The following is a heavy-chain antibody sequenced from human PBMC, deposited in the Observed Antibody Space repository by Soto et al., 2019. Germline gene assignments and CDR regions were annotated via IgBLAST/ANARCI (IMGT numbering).Heavy chain of an antibody. CDR1: GFTFSDHY. CDR3: ARPARATVTTYAFDI. J-gene: IGHJ3*02. V-gene: IGHV3-72*01. CDR2: TRNKANSYTT. Sequence: EVQLVESGGGLVQPGGSLRLSCAASGFTFSDHYMDWVRQAPGKGLEWVGRTRNKANSYTTEYAASVKGRFTISRDDSKNSLYLQMNSLKTEDTAVYYCARPARATVTTYAFDIWGQGTMVTVSS. D-gene: IGHD4-17*01.